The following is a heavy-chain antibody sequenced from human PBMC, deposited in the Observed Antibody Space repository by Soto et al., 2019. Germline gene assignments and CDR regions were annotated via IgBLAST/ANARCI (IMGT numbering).Heavy chain of an antibody. CDR3: ARALRGRYFDWSPQQLYYFDY. CDR1: GFTFSNAW. J-gene: IGHJ4*02. CDR2: IKSKTDGGST. D-gene: IGHD3-9*01. V-gene: IGHV3-15*01. Sequence: PGGSLRLSCAASGFTFSNAWMSWVRQAPGKGLEWVVRIKSKTDGGSTYYADSVKGRFTISRDNSKNTLYLQMNSLRAEDTAVYYCARALRGRYFDWSPQQLYYFDYWGQGTLVTVSS.